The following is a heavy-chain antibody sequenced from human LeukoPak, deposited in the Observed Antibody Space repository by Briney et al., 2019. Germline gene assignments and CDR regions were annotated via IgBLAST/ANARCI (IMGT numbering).Heavy chain of an antibody. Sequence: QTGGSLRLSCAASGFTFSSYAMHWVRQAPGKGLEWVAVISYDGSNKYYADSVKGRFTISRDNSKNTLYLQMNSLRAEDTAVYYCAQGRRYFDWLLKTWGQGTLVTVSS. J-gene: IGHJ5*02. D-gene: IGHD3-9*01. CDR1: GFTFSSYA. CDR3: AQGRRYFDWLLKT. CDR2: ISYDGSNK. V-gene: IGHV3-30-3*02.